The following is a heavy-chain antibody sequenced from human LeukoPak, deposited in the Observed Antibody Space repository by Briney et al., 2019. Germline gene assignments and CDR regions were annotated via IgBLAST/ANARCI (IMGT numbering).Heavy chain of an antibody. CDR2: SIRWVGP. J-gene: IGHJ4*02. D-gene: IGHD1-26*01. V-gene: IGHV3-53*01. CDR3: ASGMTSGTYYGGL. CDR1: GFTASSNY. Sequence: PGESLRLSCAAYGFTASSNYMSWVRQAPGKGLEWVPVSIRWVGPNSADSVKGRFTNSRDNSKNTLDLQMDNLKAGDTAVYYCASGMTSGTYYGGLWGQGTLVTVSS.